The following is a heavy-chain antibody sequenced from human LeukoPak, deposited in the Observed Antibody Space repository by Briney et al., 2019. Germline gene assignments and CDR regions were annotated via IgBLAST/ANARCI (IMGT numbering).Heavy chain of an antibody. Sequence: GGSLRLSCAASGFTFSSYAMHWVRQAPGKGLEYVSAISSNGGSTYYANSVKGRFTISRDNSKNTPYLQMGSLRAEDMAVYYCARGGGVIVPEYYFDYWGQGTLVTVSS. D-gene: IGHD3-16*01. V-gene: IGHV3-64*01. CDR1: GFTFSSYA. J-gene: IGHJ4*02. CDR3: ARGGGVIVPEYYFDY. CDR2: ISSNGGST.